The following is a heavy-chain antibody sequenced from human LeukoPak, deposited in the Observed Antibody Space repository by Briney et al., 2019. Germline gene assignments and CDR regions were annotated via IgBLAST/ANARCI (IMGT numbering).Heavy chain of an antibody. V-gene: IGHV1-2*02. Sequence: ASVKVSCKASGYTFTGYYMHWVRQAPGQGLEWMGWISPNSGGTNYAQKFQGRVTMTRDTSISTAYMELSRLRSDDTAVYYCARGSGELLWTWFDPWGQGTLVTVSS. D-gene: IGHD1-26*01. CDR1: GYTFTGYY. CDR2: ISPNSGGT. J-gene: IGHJ5*02. CDR3: ARGSGELLWTWFDP.